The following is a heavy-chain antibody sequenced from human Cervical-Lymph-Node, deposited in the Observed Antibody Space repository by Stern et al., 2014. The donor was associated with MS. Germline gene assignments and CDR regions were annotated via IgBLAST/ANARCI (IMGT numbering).Heavy chain of an antibody. V-gene: IGHV1-46*01. D-gene: IGHD6-19*01. J-gene: IGHJ6*02. CDR3: AREVAGHRLGMMDV. Sequence: QVQLMQSGAEVKKPGASVKGSCKASGYTFTRYYMHWVRQAPGQGLEWMGIIKPSGGSTSYAQKFQGRVTMTRDTSTSTVYMQLSSLRSEDTAVFYCAREVAGHRLGMMDVWGQGTSVTVSS. CDR1: GYTFTRYY. CDR2: IKPSGGST.